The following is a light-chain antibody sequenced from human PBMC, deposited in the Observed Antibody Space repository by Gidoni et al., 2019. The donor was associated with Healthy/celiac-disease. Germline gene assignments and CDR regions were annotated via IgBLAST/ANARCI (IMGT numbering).Light chain of an antibody. CDR2: GAS. Sequence: VMTQSPATLSVSPGERATLSCRASQSVSNNLAWYQQKPGQAPRLLIYGASTRATGVPARFSGSGSGTDFTLTISSLQSEDFAIYYCQQYNNWPLTFGGGTKVEIK. V-gene: IGKV3-15*01. CDR3: QQYNNWPLT. CDR1: QSVSNN. J-gene: IGKJ4*01.